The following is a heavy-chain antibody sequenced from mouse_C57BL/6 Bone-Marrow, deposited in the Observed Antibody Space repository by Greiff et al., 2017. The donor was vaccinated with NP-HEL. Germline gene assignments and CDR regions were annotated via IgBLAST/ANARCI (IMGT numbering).Heavy chain of an antibody. CDR2: IWRGGST. J-gene: IGHJ2*01. Sequence: VQLQESGPGLVQPSQSLSITCTVSGFSLTSYGVHWVRQSPGKGLEWMGVIWRGGSTDYNAAFISRLSISKDNSKSQVFFKMNSLQADDTAIYYWARNYGSSQYYFDYWGQGTTLTVSS. CDR3: ARNYGSSQYYFDY. V-gene: IGHV2-2*01. CDR1: GFSLTSYG. D-gene: IGHD1-1*01.